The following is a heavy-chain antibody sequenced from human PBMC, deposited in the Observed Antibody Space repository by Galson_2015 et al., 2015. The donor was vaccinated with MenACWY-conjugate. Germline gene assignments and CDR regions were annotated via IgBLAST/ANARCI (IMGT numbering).Heavy chain of an antibody. Sequence: SLRLSCAASGFTFSNFWMSWVRQAPVKELEWVASIKQDGSEKYLVDSVKGRFTISRDNAENSLFLQMNRLRAEDTAVYYCARERWVRGVFFDQWGQGTLVTVSS. CDR2: IKQDGSEK. D-gene: IGHD3-10*01. V-gene: IGHV3-7*01. CDR3: ARERWVRGVFFDQ. J-gene: IGHJ4*02. CDR1: GFTFSNFW.